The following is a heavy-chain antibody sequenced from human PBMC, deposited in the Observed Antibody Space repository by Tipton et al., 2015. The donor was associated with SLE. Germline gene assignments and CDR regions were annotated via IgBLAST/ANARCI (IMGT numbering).Heavy chain of an antibody. Sequence: QLVQSGVEVKKPGASVTVSCKASGYSFTTFAVTWVRQAHGQGLEWMARTSVYNGQTKSAKNLHDRVTMTTDLSTGTAYMELRSVTSDDTAVYYCARTHGYYNYMDVWGKGTTVIVSS. CDR2: TSVYNGQT. CDR3: ARTHGYYNYMDV. J-gene: IGHJ6*03. V-gene: IGHV1-18*01. CDR1: GYSFTTFA.